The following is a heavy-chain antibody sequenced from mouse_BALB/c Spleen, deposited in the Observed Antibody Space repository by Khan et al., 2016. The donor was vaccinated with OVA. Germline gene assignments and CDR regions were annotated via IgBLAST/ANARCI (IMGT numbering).Heavy chain of an antibody. CDR1: GFTFSTYG. J-gene: IGHJ3*01. V-gene: IGHV5-6*01. D-gene: IGHD1-1*02. CDR2: ISSGGHYT. Sequence: EVELVESGGDLVKTGGSLKLSCAASGFTFSTYGMSWVRQTPDKRLEWVATISSGGHYTYYIDSVKGRFTISRDNVENILYLQMTSLRSEDTAMYYCARLAYYYNSEGFAYWGQGTLVTVSA. CDR3: ARLAYYYNSEGFAY.